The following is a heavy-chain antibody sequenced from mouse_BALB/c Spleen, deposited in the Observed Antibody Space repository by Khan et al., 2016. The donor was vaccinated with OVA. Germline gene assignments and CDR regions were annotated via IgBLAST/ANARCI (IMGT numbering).Heavy chain of an antibody. V-gene: IGHV1S135*01. CDR2: VDPFSGGT. J-gene: IGHJ3*01. Sequence: EVQLQQSGPELMKPGASVKISCKASGYSFTSYYLHWVMQSHGESLEWIGYVDPFSGGTTYNQKFRGKATLTVDKSSSPAYMHLSNLTSEDSAVYERKSHGYVAWFAYWGQGTLVTVSA. D-gene: IGHD2-2*01. CDR3: KSHGYVAWFAY. CDR1: GYSFTSYY.